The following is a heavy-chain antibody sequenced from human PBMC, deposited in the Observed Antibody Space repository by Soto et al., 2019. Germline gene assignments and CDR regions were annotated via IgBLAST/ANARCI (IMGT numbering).Heavy chain of an antibody. D-gene: IGHD6-6*01. J-gene: IGHJ1*01. V-gene: IGHV5-51*01. CDR2: IYPGDSDT. CDR3: ARQERQQLVQGLSLTEYFQH. CDR1: GYSFTSYW. Sequence: GESLKISCKGSGYSFTSYWIGWVRQMPGKGLEWMGIIYPGDSDTRYSPSFQGQVTISAHKSISTAYLQWSSLKASDTAMYYCARQERQQLVQGLSLTEYFQHWGQGTLVTVSS.